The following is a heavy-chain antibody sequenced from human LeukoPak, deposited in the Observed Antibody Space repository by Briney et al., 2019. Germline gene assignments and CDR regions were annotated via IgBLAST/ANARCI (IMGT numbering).Heavy chain of an antibody. CDR1: GGSISSYY. Sequence: SETLSLTCTVSGGSISSYYWSWIRQPAGKGLEWIGRIYTSGSTNYNPSLKSRVTISVDTSKNQFSLKLNSVTAADTAVYYCARDPVPGTMVRGVTVWGQGTLVTVSS. CDR2: IYTSGST. J-gene: IGHJ4*02. D-gene: IGHD3-10*01. CDR3: ARDPVPGTMVRGVTV. V-gene: IGHV4-4*07.